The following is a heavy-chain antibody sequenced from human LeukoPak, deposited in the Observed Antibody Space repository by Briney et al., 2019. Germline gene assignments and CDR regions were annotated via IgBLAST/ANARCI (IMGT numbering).Heavy chain of an antibody. CDR2: IWYDGSNK. V-gene: IGHV3-33*01. J-gene: IGHJ6*03. Sequence: GGSLRLSCAASGFTFSSYGMHWVRQAPGKGLEWVAVIWYDGSNKYYADSVEGRFTISRDNSKNTLYLQMNSLRAEGTAVYYCARDRRHYMDVWGKGTTVTVSS. CDR1: GFTFSSYG. CDR3: ARDRRHYMDV.